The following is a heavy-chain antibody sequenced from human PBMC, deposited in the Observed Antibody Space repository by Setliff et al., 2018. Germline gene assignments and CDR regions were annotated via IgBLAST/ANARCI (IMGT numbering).Heavy chain of an antibody. V-gene: IGHV1-46*01. CDR2: IHTGGGSA. J-gene: IGHJ4*02. Sequence: ASVKVSCKASGYSFTGYYMHWARQAPGQGLEWMGIIHTGGGSASYAQKFQGRVAMTSDTSTSTVYMEVNSVRSDDTAIYYCARGGMAAAGRKGVFEYWGQGTQVTVSS. D-gene: IGHD6-13*01. CDR1: GYSFTGYY. CDR3: ARGGMAAAGRKGVFEY.